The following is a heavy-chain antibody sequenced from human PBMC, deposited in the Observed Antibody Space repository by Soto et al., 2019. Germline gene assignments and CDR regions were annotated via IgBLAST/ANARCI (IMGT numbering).Heavy chain of an antibody. D-gene: IGHD3-10*01. Sequence: SETLSLTCAVYGGSFSGYYWSWIRKPPGKGLEWIGEINHSGSTNYNPSLKSRVTISVDTSKNQFSLKLSSVTAADTAVYYCARGRYDYYGSGSYYKPRNYYYGMDVWGQGTTVT. CDR2: INHSGST. J-gene: IGHJ6*02. CDR1: GGSFSGYY. V-gene: IGHV4-34*01. CDR3: ARGRYDYYGSGSYYKPRNYYYGMDV.